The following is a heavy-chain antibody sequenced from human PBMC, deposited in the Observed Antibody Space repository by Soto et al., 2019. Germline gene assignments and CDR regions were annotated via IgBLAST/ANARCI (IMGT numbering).Heavy chain of an antibody. CDR1: GGTFSSYS. D-gene: IGHD1-26*01. CDR3: ARDGGRHSGGIDY. J-gene: IGHJ4*02. V-gene: IGHV1-69*01. CDR2: IIPIFATE. Sequence: QVQLVQSGAEVKKPGSSVKVSCKASGGTFSSYSINWVRQAPGQGLEWMGEIIPIFATENYAQKFQGRVTMTADESTSTAYMELSSLISEDTAVYYCARDGGRHSGGIDYWGQGTLVTVSS.